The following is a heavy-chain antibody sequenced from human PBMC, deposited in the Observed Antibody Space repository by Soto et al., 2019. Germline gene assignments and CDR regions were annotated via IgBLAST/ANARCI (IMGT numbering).Heavy chain of an antibody. D-gene: IGHD3-3*01. CDR2: IIPIFGTA. J-gene: IGHJ6*02. V-gene: IGHV1-69*06. CDR3: ASPTREWLPPARDYYYGMDV. Sequence: QVQLVQSGAEVKKPGSSVKVSCKASGGTFSSYAISWVRQAPGQGLEWMGGIIPIFGTANYARKFQGRVTITEDKSTSTAYMELSSLRSEHTAVYYCASPTREWLPPARDYYYGMDVWGQGTTVTVSS. CDR1: GGTFSSYA.